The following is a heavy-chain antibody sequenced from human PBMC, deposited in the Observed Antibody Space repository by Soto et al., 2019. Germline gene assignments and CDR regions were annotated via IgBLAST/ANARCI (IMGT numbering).Heavy chain of an antibody. J-gene: IGHJ6*02. CDR2: IIPIFGTA. CDR1: GGTFSSYA. CDR3: AREAVVVPAAKLYYYYGMDV. V-gene: IGHV1-69*13. Sequence: GASVKVSCKASGGTFSSYAISWVRQAPGQGLEWMGGIIPIFGTANYAQKFQGRVTITADESTSTAYMELSSLRSEDTAVYYCAREAVVVPAAKLYYYYGMDVWGQGTTVTVSS. D-gene: IGHD2-2*01.